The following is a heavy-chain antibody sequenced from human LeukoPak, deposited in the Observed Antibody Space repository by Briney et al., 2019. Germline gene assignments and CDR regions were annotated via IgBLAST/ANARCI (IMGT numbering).Heavy chain of an antibody. Sequence: GGSLRLSCAASGFTFSSYSMNWVRQAPGKGLEWVSSISSSSSYIYYADSVKGRFTISRDNAKNSLYLQMNSLRAEDTAVYYCARIGIVGIQLWLGGFDYWGQGTLVTVSS. CDR1: GFTFSSYS. V-gene: IGHV3-21*01. J-gene: IGHJ4*02. CDR2: ISSSSSYI. D-gene: IGHD5-18*01. CDR3: ARIGIVGIQLWLGGFDY.